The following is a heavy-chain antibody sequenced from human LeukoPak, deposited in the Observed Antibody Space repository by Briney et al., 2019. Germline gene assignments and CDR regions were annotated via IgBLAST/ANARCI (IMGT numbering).Heavy chain of an antibody. CDR3: ARDKIEGYYYGSGSYPPHYYGMDV. CDR2: IYTSGST. CDR1: GGSISSGSYY. V-gene: IGHV4-61*02. D-gene: IGHD3-10*01. Sequence: PSETLSLTCTVSGGSISSGSYYWSWIRQPAGKGLEWIGRIYTSGSTNYNPSLKSRVTISVDTSKNQFSLKLSSVTAADTAVYYCARDKIEGYYYGSGSYPPHYYGMDVWGQGTTVTVSS. J-gene: IGHJ6*02.